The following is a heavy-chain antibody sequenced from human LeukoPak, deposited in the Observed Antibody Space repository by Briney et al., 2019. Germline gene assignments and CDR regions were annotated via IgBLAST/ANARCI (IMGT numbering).Heavy chain of an antibody. Sequence: GGSLRLSCAASGFTFSDYYTSWIRQAPGKGLEWVSYISSSGSTIYYADSVKGRFTISRDNAKNSLYLQMNSLRAEDTAVYYCASRGYYYYDSSVDYWGQGTLVTVSS. CDR3: ASRGYYYYDSSVDY. D-gene: IGHD3-22*01. V-gene: IGHV3-11*01. J-gene: IGHJ4*02. CDR2: ISSSGSTI. CDR1: GFTFSDYY.